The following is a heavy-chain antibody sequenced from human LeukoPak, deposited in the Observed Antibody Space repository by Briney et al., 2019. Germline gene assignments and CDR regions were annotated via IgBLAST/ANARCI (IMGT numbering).Heavy chain of an antibody. D-gene: IGHD1-1*01. Sequence: GGSLRLSCAASGFTFSSYAMSWVRQAPGQGLARVSPISGSGGSTYYAGSVKGRFTISRDNSKNTLYLQMNSLRADDTAVYSCAKVSTTAAYFQHWGQGTLVTVSS. CDR2: ISGSGGST. CDR1: GFTFSSYA. CDR3: AKVSTTAAYFQH. V-gene: IGHV3-23*01. J-gene: IGHJ1*01.